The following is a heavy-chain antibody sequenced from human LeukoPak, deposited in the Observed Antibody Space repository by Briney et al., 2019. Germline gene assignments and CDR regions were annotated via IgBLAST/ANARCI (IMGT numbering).Heavy chain of an antibody. CDR2: ISGSGGST. D-gene: IGHD3-10*01. CDR1: GFTFSSYA. CDR3: ARRAYGSGSPAAPYESDF. V-gene: IGHV3-23*01. J-gene: IGHJ4*02. Sequence: GGSLRLSCAASGFTFSSYAMSWVRQAPGKGLEWVSAISGSGGSTYYADSVQGRFTISRDNAKNSLFLQMNSLRDEDSAVYYCARRAYGSGSPAAPYESDFWGQGTLVTVSS.